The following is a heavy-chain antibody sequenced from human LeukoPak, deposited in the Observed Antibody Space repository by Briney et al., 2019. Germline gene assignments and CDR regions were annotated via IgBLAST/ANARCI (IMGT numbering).Heavy chain of an antibody. D-gene: IGHD6-13*01. J-gene: IGHJ3*02. Sequence: SETLSLTCTVSGGSISSYYWSWIRQPPGKGLEWIGYIYYSGSTNYNPSLKSRVTISVDTSKNQFSLKLSSVTAADTAVYYCASRIYSSSWLLAGYDAFDIWGQGTMVTVSS. CDR3: ASRIYSSSWLLAGYDAFDI. CDR2: IYYSGST. CDR1: GGSISSYY. V-gene: IGHV4-59*01.